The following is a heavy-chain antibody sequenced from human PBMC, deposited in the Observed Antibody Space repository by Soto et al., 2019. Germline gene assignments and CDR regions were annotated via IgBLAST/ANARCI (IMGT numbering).Heavy chain of an antibody. Sequence: SETLSLTCAVYGGSFSGYYWSWIRQPPGKGLEWIGEINHSGSTNYNPSLKSRVTISVDTSKNQFSLKLSSVTAADTAVYYCARSDGDYVFDYWGQGTLVTV. J-gene: IGHJ4*02. CDR2: INHSGST. D-gene: IGHD4-17*01. V-gene: IGHV4-34*01. CDR3: ARSDGDYVFDY. CDR1: GGSFSGYY.